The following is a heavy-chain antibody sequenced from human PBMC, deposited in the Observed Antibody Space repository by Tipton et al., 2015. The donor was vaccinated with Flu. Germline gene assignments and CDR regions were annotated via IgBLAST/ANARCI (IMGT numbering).Heavy chain of an antibody. D-gene: IGHD2-8*02. J-gene: IGHJ6*02. CDR3: VGSYCTGAICYSGYYYGMDV. CDR2: IYYSGTT. V-gene: IGHV4-59*08. Sequence: TLSLTCTVSGDSINSYYWSWIRQPPGKGLEWIGLIYYSGTTIYNPSLKSRVTMSEDTSKNQFSLKLSSVTDADTAVYYCVGSYCTGAICYSGYYYGMDVWGQGTTVTFSS. CDR1: GDSINSYY.